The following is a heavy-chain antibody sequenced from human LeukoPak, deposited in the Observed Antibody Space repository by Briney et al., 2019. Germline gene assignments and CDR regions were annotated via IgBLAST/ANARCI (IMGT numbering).Heavy chain of an antibody. CDR1: GFTFSNYG. J-gene: IGHJ4*02. CDR2: ISPDGTDT. Sequence: SGGSLRLSCTASGFTFSNYGMHWVRQAPGKGLEWAAVISPDGTDTYYSDPVKGRFTISRDNSKNTLFLQMNSLRAEDTAIYYCAKYGPQDSGSSHFDYWGQGALVTVSS. V-gene: IGHV3-30*18. D-gene: IGHD1-26*01. CDR3: AKYGPQDSGSSHFDY.